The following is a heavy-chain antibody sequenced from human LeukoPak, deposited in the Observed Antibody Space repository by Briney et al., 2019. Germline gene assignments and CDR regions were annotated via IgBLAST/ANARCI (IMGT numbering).Heavy chain of an antibody. Sequence: ASVTASCKASGYTFTGYYMHWVRQAPGQGLEWMGWINPNSGGTNYAQKFQGRVTMTRDTSISTAYMELSRLRSDDTAVYYCARGSLVEMATLNWGQGTLVTVSS. CDR2: INPNSGGT. J-gene: IGHJ4*02. CDR1: GYTFTGYY. D-gene: IGHD5-24*01. CDR3: ARGSLVEMATLN. V-gene: IGHV1-2*02.